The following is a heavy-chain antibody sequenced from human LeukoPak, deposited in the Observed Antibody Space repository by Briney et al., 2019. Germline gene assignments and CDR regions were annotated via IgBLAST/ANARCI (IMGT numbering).Heavy chain of an antibody. D-gene: IGHD3-3*01. V-gene: IGHV3-43*02. J-gene: IGHJ4*02. CDR1: GFTFDDYA. Sequence: TGGSLRLSCAASGFTFDDYAMHWVRQAPGKGLEWVSLISGDGGSTYYADSVKGRFTISRDNSKNSLYLQMNSRRTEDTALYYCAKDIYDFWSGCAIDYWGQGTLVTVSS. CDR2: ISGDGGST. CDR3: AKDIYDFWSGCAIDY.